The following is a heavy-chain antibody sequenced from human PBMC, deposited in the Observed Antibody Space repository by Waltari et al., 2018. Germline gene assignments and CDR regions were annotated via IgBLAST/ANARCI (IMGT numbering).Heavy chain of an antibody. J-gene: IGHJ4*02. CDR1: GYTFTSYA. CDR2: INAGNGNT. CDR3: ARGDIVATKEPPDY. V-gene: IGHV1-3*01. Sequence: QVQLVQSGAEVKKPGASVKVSCKASGYTFTSYAMHWVRQAPGQRLEWMGWINAGNGNTKYSQKFQGRVTITRDTSASTAYMELSSLRSEDTAVYYCARGDIVATKEPPDYWGQGTLVTVSS. D-gene: IGHD5-12*01.